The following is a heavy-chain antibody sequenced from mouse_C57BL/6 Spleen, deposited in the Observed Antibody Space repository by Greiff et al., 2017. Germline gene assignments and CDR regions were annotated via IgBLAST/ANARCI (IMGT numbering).Heavy chain of an antibody. CDR1: GYTFTDYY. CDR2: INPNNGGT. V-gene: IGHV1-26*01. D-gene: IGHD3-3*01. CDR3: ARGGDSFDY. J-gene: IGHJ2*01. Sequence: VQLQQPGAELVKPGASVKISCKASGYTFTDYYMNWVKQSHGKSLEWIGDINPNNGGTSYNQKFKGKATLTVDKSSSTAYMELRSLTSEDSAVYYCARGGDSFDYWGQGTTLTVSS.